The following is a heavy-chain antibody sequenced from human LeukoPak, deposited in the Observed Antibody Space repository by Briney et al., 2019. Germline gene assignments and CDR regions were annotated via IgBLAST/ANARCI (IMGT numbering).Heavy chain of an antibody. V-gene: IGHV1-18*01. D-gene: IGHD4-17*01. CDR1: GYTFTSYG. CDR3: ARDKGYGDYPLNDY. J-gene: IGHJ4*02. Sequence: GASVKVSCKASGYTFTSYGISWVRQAPGQELEWMGWISAYNGNTNYAQKLQGRVTMTTDTSTSTAYMELRSLRSDDTAVYYCARDKGYGDYPLNDYWGQGTLVTVSS. CDR2: ISAYNGNT.